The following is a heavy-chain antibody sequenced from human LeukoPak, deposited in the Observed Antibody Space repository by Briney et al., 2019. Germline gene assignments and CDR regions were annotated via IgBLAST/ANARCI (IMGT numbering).Heavy chain of an antibody. J-gene: IGHJ3*02. CDR3: AKASITMIDAFDI. D-gene: IGHD3-22*01. CDR1: GFTFSSYS. CDR2: ISSSSSYI. V-gene: IGHV3-21*01. Sequence: GGSLRLSCAASGFTFSSYSMNWVRQAPGRGLEWVSSISSSSSYIYYADSVKGRFTISRDNSKNTLYLQMNSLRAEDTAVYYCAKASITMIDAFDIWGQGIMVTVSS.